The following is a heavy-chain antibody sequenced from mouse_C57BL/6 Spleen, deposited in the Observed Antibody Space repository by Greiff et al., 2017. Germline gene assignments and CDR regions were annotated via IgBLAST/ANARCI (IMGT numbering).Heavy chain of an antibody. J-gene: IGHJ2*01. D-gene: IGHD4-1*01. CDR2: INPSSGYT. CDR1: GYTFTSYT. Sequence: QVQLQQSGAELARPGASVKMSCKASGYTFTSYTMHWVKQRPGQGLEWIGYINPSSGYTKSNQKFKDKATLTADKSSSTAYMQLSSLTSEDSAVYYCARAQTGTVFDYWGQGTTLTVSS. V-gene: IGHV1-4*01. CDR3: ARAQTGTVFDY.